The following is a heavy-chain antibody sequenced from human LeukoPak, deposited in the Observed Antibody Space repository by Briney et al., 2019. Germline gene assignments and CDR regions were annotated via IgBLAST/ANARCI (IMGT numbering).Heavy chain of an antibody. D-gene: IGHD3-3*01. J-gene: IGHJ4*02. CDR1: GGSISSSSYY. CDR2: IYYSGST. CDR3: ARSITIQALPYFDY. Sequence: PSETLSLTCTVSGGSISSSSYYWGWIRQPPGKGLEWIGSIYYSGSTYYNLSLKSRVTISVDTSKNQFSLKLSSVTAADTAVYYCARSITIQALPYFDYWGQGTLVTVSS. V-gene: IGHV4-39*01.